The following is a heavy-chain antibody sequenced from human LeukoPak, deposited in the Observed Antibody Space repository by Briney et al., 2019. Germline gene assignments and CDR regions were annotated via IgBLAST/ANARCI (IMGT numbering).Heavy chain of an antibody. V-gene: IGHV1-46*01. CDR1: GYTFTSYY. CDR2: INPSGGST. J-gene: IGHJ4*02. Sequence: ASVKVSCKASGYTFTSYYMHWVRQAPGQGLEWMGIINPSGGSTSYAQKFQGRVTMTRDTSTSTVYMELSSLRSEDTAVYYCARDLGAYYDSSGYCIDYWGQGTLVTVSS. D-gene: IGHD3-22*01. CDR3: ARDLGAYYDSSGYCIDY.